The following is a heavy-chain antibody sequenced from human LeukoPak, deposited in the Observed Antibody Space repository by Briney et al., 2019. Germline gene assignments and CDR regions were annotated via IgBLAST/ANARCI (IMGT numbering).Heavy chain of an antibody. Sequence: GESLKISCKGSGYSFTSYWIGWVRQMPGKGLEWMGIIYPGDSDTRYNPSFQGQVTISADKSISTACLQWSSLKASDTAMYYCARQRIPYCTGGTCPFDYWGQGTLVTVSS. V-gene: IGHV5-51*01. CDR3: ARQRIPYCTGGTCPFDY. CDR2: IYPGDSDT. J-gene: IGHJ4*02. D-gene: IGHD2-15*01. CDR1: GYSFTSYW.